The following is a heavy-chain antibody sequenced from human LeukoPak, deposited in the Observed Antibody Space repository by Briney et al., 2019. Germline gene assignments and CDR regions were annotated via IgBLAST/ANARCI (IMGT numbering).Heavy chain of an antibody. CDR3: ARDGGSSWYFDY. J-gene: IGHJ4*02. V-gene: IGHV3-11*04. Sequence: GGSLRLSCAASGFTFSNYWMHWVRQAPGKGLECVSYISSSGNTTYHADSVKGRFTISRDNAKNSLYLQMSSLRAEDTAVYYCARDGGSSWYFDYWGQGTLVTVSS. CDR1: GFTFSNYW. D-gene: IGHD6-13*01. CDR2: ISSSGNTT.